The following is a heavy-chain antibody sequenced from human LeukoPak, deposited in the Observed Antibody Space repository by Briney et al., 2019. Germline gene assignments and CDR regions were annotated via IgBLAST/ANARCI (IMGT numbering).Heavy chain of an antibody. Sequence: SGESLQISCEGSGYSFSNYWIGWVRQVPGKGLEWMGIIYPGDYEIRYSPSFQGLVTISVDKSISTAYLQWSSLKASDTAMYYCAIPPGYCGNDCSFDHWGQGTLVTVSS. CDR1: GYSFSNYW. V-gene: IGHV5-51*01. CDR2: IYPGDYEI. CDR3: AIPPGYCGNDCSFDH. D-gene: IGHD2-21*02. J-gene: IGHJ4*02.